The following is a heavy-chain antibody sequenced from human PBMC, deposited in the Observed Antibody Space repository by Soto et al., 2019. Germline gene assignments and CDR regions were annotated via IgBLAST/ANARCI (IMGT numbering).Heavy chain of an antibody. CDR3: ARVPQNYYDSSGSAVRFDY. J-gene: IGHJ4*02. CDR1: GFTFSSYA. Sequence: GGSLRLSCAASGFTFSSYAMHWVRQAPGKGLEWVAVISYDGSNKYYADSVKGRFTISRGNSKNTLYLQMNSLRAEDTAVYYCARVPQNYYDSSGSAVRFDYWGQGTLVTVSS. CDR2: ISYDGSNK. D-gene: IGHD3-22*01. V-gene: IGHV3-30-3*01.